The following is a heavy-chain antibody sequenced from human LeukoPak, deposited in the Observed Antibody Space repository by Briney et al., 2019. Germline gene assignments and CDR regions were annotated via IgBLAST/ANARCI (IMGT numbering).Heavy chain of an antibody. CDR3: ARDRVHPAAPTGVDWFDP. CDR2: ISAYNGNT. D-gene: IGHD2-2*01. Sequence: ASVKVSCKASGYTFTSYGISWVRQAPGQGLEWMGWISAYNGNTNYAQKLQGRVTMTTDTSTSTAYMELRSLRSDDTAVYYCARDRVHPAAPTGVDWFDPWGQGTLVTVSS. CDR1: GYTFTSYG. J-gene: IGHJ5*02. V-gene: IGHV1-18*01.